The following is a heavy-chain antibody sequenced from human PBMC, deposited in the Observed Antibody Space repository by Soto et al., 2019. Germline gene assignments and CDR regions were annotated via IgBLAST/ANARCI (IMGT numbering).Heavy chain of an antibody. J-gene: IGHJ4*02. CDR1: GGSISRNNHY. V-gene: IGHV4-39*01. Sequence: QLQLQESGPGLVKPSETLSLTCTVSGGSISRNNHYWGWIRQSPGKGLEWIGSIPFSGSTNYHPSLKSLVSISMETSVNQFSLRMSSVTAADTAVFYCTRLGSSGWYQVSYFDYWGQGILVTVSS. CDR2: IPFSGST. CDR3: TRLGSSGWYQVSYFDY. D-gene: IGHD6-19*01.